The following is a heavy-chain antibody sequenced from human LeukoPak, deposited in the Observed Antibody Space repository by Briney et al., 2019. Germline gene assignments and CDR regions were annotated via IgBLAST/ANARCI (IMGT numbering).Heavy chain of an antibody. D-gene: IGHD2-15*01. Sequence: SETLSLTCTVSGGSISSSGYYWSWIRQPPGKGLEWIGEINHSGSTNYNPSLKSRVTISVDTSKNQFSLKLSSVTAADTAVYYCARGRLRARGRYCSGGSCGGLDYWGQGTLVTVSS. CDR3: ARGRLRARGRYCSGGSCGGLDY. J-gene: IGHJ4*02. V-gene: IGHV4-39*07. CDR1: GGSISSSGYY. CDR2: INHSGST.